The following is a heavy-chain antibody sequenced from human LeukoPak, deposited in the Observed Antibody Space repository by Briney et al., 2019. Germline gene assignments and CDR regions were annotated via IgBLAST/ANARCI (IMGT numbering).Heavy chain of an antibody. V-gene: IGHV1-69*05. J-gene: IGHJ4*02. Sequence: ASVKVSCKASGGTFSSYAISWVRQAPGQGLEWMGRIIPIFGTANYAQKFQGRVTITTDESTSTDYLELSSLRYEDTAVYYCVQTHSSSWYDDTYFEHWGQRTLVTVSS. CDR1: GGTFSSYA. D-gene: IGHD6-13*01. CDR2: IIPIFGTA. CDR3: VQTHSSSWYDDTYFEH.